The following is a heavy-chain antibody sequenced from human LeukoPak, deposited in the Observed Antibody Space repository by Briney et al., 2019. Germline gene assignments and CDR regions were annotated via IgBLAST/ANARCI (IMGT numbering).Heavy chain of an antibody. CDR2: INHSGST. J-gene: IGHJ4*02. CDR3: ARDSYYYDSSGYWEY. CDR1: GGSFSGYY. D-gene: IGHD3-22*01. V-gene: IGHV4-34*01. Sequence: SETLSLTCAVYGGSFSGYYWSWIRQPPGKGLEWIGEINHSGSTNYNPSLKSRVTISVDTSKNQFSLKLSSVTAADTAVYYCARDSYYYDSSGYWEYWGQGTLVTVSS.